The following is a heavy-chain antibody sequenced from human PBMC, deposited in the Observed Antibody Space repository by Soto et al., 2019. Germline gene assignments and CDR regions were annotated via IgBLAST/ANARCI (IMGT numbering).Heavy chain of an antibody. CDR3: AKDPRVSFDP. J-gene: IGHJ5*02. CDR2: ISASGGST. CDR1: GFTFSTFA. Sequence: GGSLRLSCAASGFTFSTFAMSWVRQAPGKGLEWVSAISASGGSTYYAGSVKGRFTISRDNSNNTLYLQMNSLRVEDTAVYYCAKDPRVSFDPWGQGTLVTVSS. V-gene: IGHV3-23*01.